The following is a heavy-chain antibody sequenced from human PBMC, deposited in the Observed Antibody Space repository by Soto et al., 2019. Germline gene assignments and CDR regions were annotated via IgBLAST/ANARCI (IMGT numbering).Heavy chain of an antibody. V-gene: IGHV4-30-4*01. CDR3: ARGTMIVPGLGPWFDP. Sequence: SETLSLTCTVSGGSISSGDYYWSWIRQPPGKGLEWIGYIYYSGSTYYNPSLKSRVTISVDTSKNQFSLKLSSVTAADTAVYYCARGTMIVPGLGPWFDPWGQGTLVTVSS. CDR1: GGSISSGDYY. J-gene: IGHJ5*02. CDR2: IYYSGST. D-gene: IGHD3-22*01.